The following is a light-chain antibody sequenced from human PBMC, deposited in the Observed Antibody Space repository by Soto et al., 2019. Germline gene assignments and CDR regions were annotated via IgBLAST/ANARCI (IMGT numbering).Light chain of an antibody. J-gene: IGKJ4*01. CDR3: QQYYTTPLT. Sequence: DIVMTQSPDSLAVSLGERATINCKSSQSVLSSSNNQNHLAWYQQKPGQPPRLLIYWASTRESGVPDRFSGGGSGTDFTLTISSLLAEDVAVYYCQQYYTTPLTFGGGTKVEI. CDR2: WAS. CDR1: QSVLSSSNNQNH. V-gene: IGKV4-1*01.